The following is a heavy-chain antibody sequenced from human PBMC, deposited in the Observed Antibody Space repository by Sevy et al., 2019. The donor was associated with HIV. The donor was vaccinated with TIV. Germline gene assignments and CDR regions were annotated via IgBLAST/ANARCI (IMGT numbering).Heavy chain of an antibody. CDR3: ARVATYYYGSGSYYREN. J-gene: IGHJ4*02. D-gene: IGHD3-10*01. CDR2: IYYSGSS. V-gene: IGHV4-31*03. CDR1: GGSISSGGYY. Sequence: SETLSLTCTVSGGSISSGGYYWSWSRQHPGKGLEWIGYIYYSGSSYYNPSLKSRVTISVDSSKNQFSLKLSSVTAADTAVYYCARVATYYYGSGSYYRENWGQGTLVTVSS.